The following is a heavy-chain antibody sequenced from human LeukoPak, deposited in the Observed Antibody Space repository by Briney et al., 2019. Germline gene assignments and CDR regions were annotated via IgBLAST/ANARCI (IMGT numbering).Heavy chain of an antibody. CDR2: IYYSGST. J-gene: IGHJ4*02. V-gene: IGHV4-39*02. CDR1: GGSISSSSYH. D-gene: IGHD4/OR15-4a*01. CDR3: AREGRMSMGIEY. Sequence: SETLSLTCTVSGGSISSSSYHWGWIRRPPGKGLEWIGSIYYSGSTYYNPSLKSRVTISVDTSKNHFSLKLSSVTAADTAVYFCAREGRMSMGIEYWGQGTLVTVSS.